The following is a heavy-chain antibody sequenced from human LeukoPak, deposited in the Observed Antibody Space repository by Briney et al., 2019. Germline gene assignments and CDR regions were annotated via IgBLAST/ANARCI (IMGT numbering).Heavy chain of an antibody. CDR3: TRDPRLVTLSGTGDY. CDR1: GFTFSSYA. V-gene: IGHV3-30*07. CDR2: ISYDGSNK. D-gene: IGHD4-23*01. J-gene: IGHJ4*02. Sequence: GRSLRLSCAASGFTFSSYAMHWVRQAPGKGLEWVAVISYDGSNKYYADSVKGRFTISRDNSKNTLYLQMNSLRAEDTAVYYCTRDPRLVTLSGTGDYWGQGTLVTVSS.